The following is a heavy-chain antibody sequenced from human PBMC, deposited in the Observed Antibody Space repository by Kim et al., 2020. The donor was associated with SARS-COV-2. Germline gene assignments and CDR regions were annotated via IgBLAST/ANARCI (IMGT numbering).Heavy chain of an antibody. D-gene: IGHD6-13*01. Sequence: ASVKVSCKASGYTFTGYYMHWVRQAPGQGLEWMGWINPNSGGTNYAQKFQGWVTMTRETSISTAYMELSRLRSDDTAVYYCAREQQLDQYFGMDVWGQGTTVTVSS. V-gene: IGHV1-2*04. J-gene: IGHJ6*02. CDR1: GYTFTGYY. CDR3: AREQQLDQYFGMDV. CDR2: INPNSGGT.